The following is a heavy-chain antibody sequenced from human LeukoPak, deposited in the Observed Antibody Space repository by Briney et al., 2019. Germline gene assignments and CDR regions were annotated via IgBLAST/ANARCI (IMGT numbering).Heavy chain of an antibody. Sequence: GASVKVSCKASGYTFTSYDINWVRQATGQGLEWMGWMNPNSGNTGYAQKFQGRVTMTRNTSISTAYMELSSLRSEDTAVYYCARDQRRGYYYDSSGTLGNYWGQGTLVTVSS. V-gene: IGHV1-8*01. D-gene: IGHD3-22*01. CDR1: GYTFTSYD. J-gene: IGHJ4*02. CDR3: ARDQRRGYYYDSSGTLGNY. CDR2: MNPNSGNT.